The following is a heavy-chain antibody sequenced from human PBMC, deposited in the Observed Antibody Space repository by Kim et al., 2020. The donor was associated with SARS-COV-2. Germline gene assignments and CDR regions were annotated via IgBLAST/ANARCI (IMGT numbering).Heavy chain of an antibody. D-gene: IGHD5-18*01. CDR3: AREYSYGYCFDY. V-gene: IGHV1-69*04. J-gene: IGHJ4*02. Sequence: NSAQKYKGRGTITADNSTRRAYMELSSLRSEDTAVYYCAREYSYGYCFDYWGQGTLVTVSS.